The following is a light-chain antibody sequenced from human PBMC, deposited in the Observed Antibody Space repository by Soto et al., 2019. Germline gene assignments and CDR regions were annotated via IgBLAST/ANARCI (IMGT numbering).Light chain of an antibody. V-gene: IGLV2-23*03. CDR1: SSDVGSYNL. Sequence: QSVLTQPASVSGSPGQSITISCTGTSSDVGSYNLVSWYQQHPGKAPKLMIYEGSKRPSGVSNRFAGSKSGNTASLTISGLQAEDEADYYCCSYAGSSTVENVVFGGGTKLTVL. J-gene: IGLJ2*01. CDR3: CSYAGSSTVENVV. CDR2: EGS.